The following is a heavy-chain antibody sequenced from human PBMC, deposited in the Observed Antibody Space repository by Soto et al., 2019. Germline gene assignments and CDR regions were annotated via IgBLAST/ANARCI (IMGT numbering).Heavy chain of an antibody. D-gene: IGHD4-17*01. V-gene: IGHV1-18*01. CDR2: ISAYNGNT. CDR3: ARSHGDYAGY. J-gene: IGHJ4*02. CDR1: GYTFSNYG. Sequence: ASGKVSCKASGYTFSNYGVTWVRQAPGQGLEWMGWISAYNGNTNIAQKFQGRITMTTDTSTSTAYMELRSLRSDDTAVYYCARSHGDYAGYWGQGTLVTVSS.